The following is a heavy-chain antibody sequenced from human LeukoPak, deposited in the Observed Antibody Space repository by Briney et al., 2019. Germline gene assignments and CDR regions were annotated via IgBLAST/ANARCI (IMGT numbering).Heavy chain of an antibody. Sequence: GASVKVSCKASGYTFTTYAMHWVRQAPGQRPEWMGWINGDNGSTKYSQKFQGRVTITRDTSASTAYMELSSLRSEDTAVYYCARDRNWFDPWGQGTLVTVSS. CDR1: GYTFTTYA. CDR3: ARDRNWFDP. CDR2: INGDNGST. J-gene: IGHJ5*02. V-gene: IGHV1-3*01.